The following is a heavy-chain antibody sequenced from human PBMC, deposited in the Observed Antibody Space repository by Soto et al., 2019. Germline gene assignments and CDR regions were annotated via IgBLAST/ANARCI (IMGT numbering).Heavy chain of an antibody. CDR2: MNPHSGDT. V-gene: IGHV1-8*01. CDR3: ARQQAVDY. Sequence: QVQLVQSGAEVKKPGASVKVSCKASGYTFVNYEINWVRQATGQGLEWLGWMNPHSGDTFYARNFQGRVTMTRDPSVTTAYMELNSLKSEDTAVYYCARQQAVDYWGQGTLVTVSS. J-gene: IGHJ4*02. CDR1: GYTFVNYE. D-gene: IGHD4-17*01.